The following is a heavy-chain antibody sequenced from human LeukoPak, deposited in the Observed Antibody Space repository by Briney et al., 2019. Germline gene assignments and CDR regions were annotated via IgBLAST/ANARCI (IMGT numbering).Heavy chain of an antibody. CDR2: INPNSGGT. D-gene: IGHD3-10*01. J-gene: IGHJ6*02. Sequence: ASVKVSCKASGYTFTGYYMHWVRQAPGQGLEWMGRINPNSGGTNYAQKFQGRVTMTRDTSISTAYMELSSLRSEDTAVYYCARINGGSGRLMDVWGQRTTATVSS. V-gene: IGHV1-2*06. CDR1: GYTFTGYY. CDR3: ARINGGSGRLMDV.